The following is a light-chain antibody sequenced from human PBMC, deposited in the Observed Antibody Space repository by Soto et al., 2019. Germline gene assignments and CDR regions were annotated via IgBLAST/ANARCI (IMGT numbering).Light chain of an antibody. Sequence: QSVLTQPPSVSAAPGQKVTISCSGSSSNIGNNFVSWYQQVPGTAPKLLIYDNNKRPSGIPDRFSGSKSGTSATLGITGLQTGDEADYYSGTCDTTLRTPYVFGTGTKVTVL. CDR3: GTCDTTLRTPYV. V-gene: IGLV1-51*01. J-gene: IGLJ1*01. CDR1: SSNIGNNF. CDR2: DNN.